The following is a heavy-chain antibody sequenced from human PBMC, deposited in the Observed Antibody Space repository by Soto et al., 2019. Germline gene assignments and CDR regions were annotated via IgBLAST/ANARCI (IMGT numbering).Heavy chain of an antibody. D-gene: IGHD6-13*01. CDR3: ARGVIAAAGISDNWFDP. CDR2: IYYSGST. CDR1: GGSISSGDYY. Sequence: TLSLTCTVSGGSISSGDYYWSWIRQPPGKGLEWIGYIYYSGSTYYNPSLKSRVTISVDTSKNQFSLKLSSVTAADTAVYYCARGVIAAAGISDNWFDPWGQGTLVTVSS. V-gene: IGHV4-30-4*01. J-gene: IGHJ5*02.